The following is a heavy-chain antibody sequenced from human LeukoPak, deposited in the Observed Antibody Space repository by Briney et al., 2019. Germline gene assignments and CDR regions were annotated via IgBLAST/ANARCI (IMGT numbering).Heavy chain of an antibody. Sequence: SVKVSCKASGGTFSSYAISWVRQAPGQGLEWMGGIIPIFGTANYAQKFQGRVTITTDESTSTAYMELSSLRSEDTAVYYCARNGNAWEHRFDPWGQGTLVTVSS. CDR1: GGTFSSYA. J-gene: IGHJ5*02. CDR3: ARNGNAWEHRFDP. D-gene: IGHD3-16*01. CDR2: IIPIFGTA. V-gene: IGHV1-69*05.